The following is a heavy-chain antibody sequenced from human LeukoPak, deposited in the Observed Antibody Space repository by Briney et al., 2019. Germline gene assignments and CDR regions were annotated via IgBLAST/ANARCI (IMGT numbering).Heavy chain of an antibody. CDR2: IYTSGST. J-gene: IGHJ4*02. CDR3: ARDTYNYGSSAYYFDY. D-gene: IGHD5-18*01. Sequence: SETLSLTCTVSGVSISSYSWSWIRQPAGKGLDWIGRIYTSGSTNYNPSLKSRVTMSVDTSKNQFSLKLSSVAAADTAVYYCARDTYNYGSSAYYFDYWGQGTLVTVSS. V-gene: IGHV4-4*07. CDR1: GVSISSYS.